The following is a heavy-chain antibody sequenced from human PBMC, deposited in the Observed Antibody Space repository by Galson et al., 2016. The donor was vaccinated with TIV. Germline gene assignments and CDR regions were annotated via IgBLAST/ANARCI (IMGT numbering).Heavy chain of an antibody. Sequence: SLRLSCAASGFTFGSHWMHWVRQVPGKGLVWVSRIRTDGTTTAYADSVTGRFTISRDNAKNTLYLQMNSLRDDDTAVYHCVREVLVGPGVKMGMRAFDIWGRGTTVTVSS. J-gene: IGHJ3*02. CDR2: IRTDGTTT. CDR1: GFTFGSHW. CDR3: VREVLVGPGVKMGMRAFDI. V-gene: IGHV3-74*01. D-gene: IGHD2-15*01.